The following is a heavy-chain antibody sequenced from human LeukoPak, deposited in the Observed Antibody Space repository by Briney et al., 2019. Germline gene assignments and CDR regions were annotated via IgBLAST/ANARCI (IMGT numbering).Heavy chain of an antibody. J-gene: IGHJ3*02. CDR2: IGTAGDT. CDR1: GFTFSSYD. D-gene: IGHD3-22*01. V-gene: IGHV3-13*01. CDR3: ARRNYYYDSSGYYLYDAFDI. Sequence: GGSLRLSCAASGFTFSSYDMHWVRQATGKGLEWVSAIGTAGDTYYPGSVKGRFTISRENAKNSLYLQVNSLRAGDTAVYYCARRNYYYDSSGYYLYDAFDIWGQGTMVTVSS.